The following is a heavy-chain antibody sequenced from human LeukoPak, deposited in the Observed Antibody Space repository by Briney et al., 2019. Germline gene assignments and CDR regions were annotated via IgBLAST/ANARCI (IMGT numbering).Heavy chain of an antibody. CDR3: ARDKYDSSGYYYVGFDY. Sequence: SGGSLRLSCAGSGFNFSTYEVNWVRQAPGKGLEWVAVIWYDGSNKYYADSVKGRFTISRDNSKNTLYLQMNSLRAEDTAVYYCARDKYDSSGYYYVGFDYWGQGTLVTVSS. V-gene: IGHV3-33*08. J-gene: IGHJ4*02. CDR1: GFNFSTYE. D-gene: IGHD3-22*01. CDR2: IWYDGSNK.